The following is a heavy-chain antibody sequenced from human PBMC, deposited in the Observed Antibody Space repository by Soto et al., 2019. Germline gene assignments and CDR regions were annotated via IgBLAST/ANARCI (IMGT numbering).Heavy chain of an antibody. D-gene: IGHD6-6*01. CDR2: INPNGGRT. CDR3: TRGLASGDY. J-gene: IGHJ4*02. Sequence: QVQLVQPGAEVKKPGASVKFSCKASGYIFTNFYIHWVRQAPGQGLEWIGIINPNGGRTNYAQNSQGRVTMTRDTSTSTVYMDLSSLRSEDTAVYYCTRGLASGDYWGQGTLITVSS. CDR1: GYIFTNFY. V-gene: IGHV1-46*03.